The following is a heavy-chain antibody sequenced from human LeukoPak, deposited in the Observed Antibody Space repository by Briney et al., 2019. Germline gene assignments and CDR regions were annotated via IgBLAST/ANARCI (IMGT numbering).Heavy chain of an antibody. CDR1: GGSISSYY. CDR2: IYYSGST. D-gene: IGHD3-10*01. Sequence: SETLSLTCTVSGGSISSYYWSWIRQPPGKGLEWIGYIYYSGSTNYNPSLKSRVTISVDTSKNQFSLKLSSVTAADTAVYYCAGVLLWFGELIIDYWGQGTLVTVSS. J-gene: IGHJ4*02. CDR3: AGVLLWFGELIIDY. V-gene: IGHV4-59*01.